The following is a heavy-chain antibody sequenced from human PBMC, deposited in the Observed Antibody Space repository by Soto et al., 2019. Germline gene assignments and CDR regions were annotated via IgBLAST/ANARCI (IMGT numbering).Heavy chain of an antibody. Sequence: GGSLRLSCAASGFTFSSYDMHWVRQATGKGLEWVSAIGTAGDTYYPGSVKGRFTISRENAKNSLYLQMNSLRAEDTAVYYCARYCSSTSCYQRGYGMDVWGKGTTVTVSS. CDR3: ARYCSSTSCYQRGYGMDV. CDR1: GFTFSSYD. D-gene: IGHD2-2*01. V-gene: IGHV3-13*01. J-gene: IGHJ6*04. CDR2: IGTAGDT.